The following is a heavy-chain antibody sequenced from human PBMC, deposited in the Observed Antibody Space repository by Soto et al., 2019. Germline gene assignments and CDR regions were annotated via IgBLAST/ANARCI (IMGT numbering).Heavy chain of an antibody. J-gene: IGHJ4*02. D-gene: IGHD1-26*01. Sequence: GGSLRLSCAASGFTVSNNYMGWVRQAPGMGLGWVSFIYSDGRTHYADSVKGRFTISRDNSKNMLFLQMNSLRTEDTAVYYCVRGGDTSNGIPFDHWGQGTLVTVPS. V-gene: IGHV3-53*01. CDR2: IYSDGRT. CDR3: VRGGDTSNGIPFDH. CDR1: GFTVSNNY.